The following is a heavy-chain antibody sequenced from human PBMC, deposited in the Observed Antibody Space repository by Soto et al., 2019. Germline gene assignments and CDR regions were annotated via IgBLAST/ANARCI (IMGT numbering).Heavy chain of an antibody. CDR2: IRNKANGYIT. Sequence: GPLRLSCAASGFTFSDHYMDWVRQAPGKGLEWVGRIRNKANGYITEYAASVQGRFTVSRDDSKNSLYLQMNSLKTEDTALYYCAIPQRQRSGWSYHWARGILFTASS. D-gene: IGHD6-19*01. CDR3: AIPQRQRSGWSYH. CDR1: GFTFSDHY. J-gene: IGHJ1*01. V-gene: IGHV3-72*01.